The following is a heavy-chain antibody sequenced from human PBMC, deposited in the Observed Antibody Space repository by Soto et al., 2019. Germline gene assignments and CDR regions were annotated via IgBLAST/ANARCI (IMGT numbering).Heavy chain of an antibody. Sequence: EVQLVESGGGLVKPGGSLRISCAASGFSFSTYGINWVRQAPGKGLEWVSSISGSSAYIYYADSVKGRFTISRDNAKNSLYLQMNSLRAEDTAVYYCARDGGYYFDYWGQGTLVTVSS. CDR3: ARDGGYYFDY. J-gene: IGHJ4*02. V-gene: IGHV3-21*01. D-gene: IGHD3-3*01. CDR2: ISGSSAYI. CDR1: GFSFSTYG.